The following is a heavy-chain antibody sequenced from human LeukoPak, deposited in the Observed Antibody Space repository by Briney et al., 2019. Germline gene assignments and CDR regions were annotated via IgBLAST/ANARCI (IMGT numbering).Heavy chain of an antibody. CDR1: AFTVRSNY. V-gene: IGHV3-53*05. Sequence: TGGSLRLSCAASAFTVRSNYVSWVRQAPGQGLEWVSVIYSGGSTYYADSVKGRLTISRDNSKNTLYLQMNSLRAEDTAIYFCARDDWGFGPWGHGTLVTVSS. J-gene: IGHJ5*02. CDR2: IYSGGST. D-gene: IGHD3-16*01. CDR3: ARDDWGFGP.